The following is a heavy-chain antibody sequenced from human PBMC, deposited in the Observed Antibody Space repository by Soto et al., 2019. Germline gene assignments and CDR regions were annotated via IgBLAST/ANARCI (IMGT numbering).Heavy chain of an antibody. CDR3: ARGGLSSWQSKHLNWFDP. CDR2: INSDGSST. V-gene: IGHV3-74*01. Sequence: GSLRLSCAASGFTFSSYWMHWVRQAPGKGLVWVSRINSDGSSTSYADSVKGRFTISRDNAKNTLYLQMNSLRAEDTAVYYCARGGLSSWQSKHLNWFDPWGQGTLVSVSS. J-gene: IGHJ5*02. CDR1: GFTFSSYW. D-gene: IGHD6-13*01.